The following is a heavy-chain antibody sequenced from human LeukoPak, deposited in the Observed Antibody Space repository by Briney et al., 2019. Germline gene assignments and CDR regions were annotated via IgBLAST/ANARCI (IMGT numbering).Heavy chain of an antibody. V-gene: IGHV4-61*02. J-gene: IGHJ1*01. CDR3: ARDSSSPRVKYFQH. D-gene: IGHD6-6*01. Sequence: PSQTLSLTCTVSGGSIRTGSYYWSWIRQPAGKELQWIVRIFTSGSTNYNPSLKSRVTISVDTSKNQFSLKLSPLTAADTAVYYCARDSSSPRVKYFQHWGQGTLVTVSS. CDR1: GGSIRTGSYY. CDR2: IFTSGST.